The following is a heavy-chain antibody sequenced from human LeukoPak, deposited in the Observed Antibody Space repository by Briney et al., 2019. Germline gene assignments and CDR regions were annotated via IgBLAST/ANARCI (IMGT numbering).Heavy chain of an antibody. Sequence: SETLSLTCAVYGGSFSGYYWSWIRQPPGKGLEWIGEINHSGSTNYNPSLKSRVTISVDTSKNQFSLKLSSVTAADTAVYYCASQYYDSSGYYYASFDYWGQGTLVTVSS. D-gene: IGHD3-22*01. CDR3: ASQYYDSSGYYYASFDY. V-gene: IGHV4-34*01. J-gene: IGHJ4*02. CDR2: INHSGST. CDR1: GGSFSGYY.